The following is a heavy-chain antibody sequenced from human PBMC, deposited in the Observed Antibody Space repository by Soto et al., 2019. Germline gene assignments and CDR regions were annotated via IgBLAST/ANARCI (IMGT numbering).Heavy chain of an antibody. Sequence: GASVKVSCKASGYTFTSYGISWVRQAPGQGLEWMGWISAYNGNTNYAQKLQGRVTMTTDTSTSTAYMELRSLRSDDTAVYYCARDRLVNIDDILTGYTPRTYYYGMDVWGQGTTVTVSS. CDR2: ISAYNGNT. D-gene: IGHD3-9*01. V-gene: IGHV1-18*01. J-gene: IGHJ6*02. CDR3: ARDRLVNIDDILTGYTPRTYYYGMDV. CDR1: GYTFTSYG.